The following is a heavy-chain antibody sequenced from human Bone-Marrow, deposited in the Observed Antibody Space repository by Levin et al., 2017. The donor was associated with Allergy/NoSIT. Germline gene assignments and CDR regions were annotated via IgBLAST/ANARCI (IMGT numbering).Heavy chain of an antibody. CDR3: ATQGY. Sequence: MPSETLSLTCTVSGDSISAYPWNWIRQSPRKELEWIGNIHYSGTTNYNPSLKSRLTISIDTSKIQFSLKLTSVTAADTAVYYCATQGYWGQGTLVTVSS. CDR1: GDSISAYP. CDR2: IHYSGTT. V-gene: IGHV4-59*08. J-gene: IGHJ4*02.